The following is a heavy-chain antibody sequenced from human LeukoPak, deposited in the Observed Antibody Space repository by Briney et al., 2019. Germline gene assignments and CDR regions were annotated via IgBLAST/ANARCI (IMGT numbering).Heavy chain of an antibody. V-gene: IGHV3-7*01. Sequence: GGSLRLSCAASVFTFSSYWMTWVRQAPGKGLEWVANIKQDGSDKYYMDSVRGRFTISRDNAKNSLYLQMNSLRVEDTAVYYCARDVEMYSSTWSDAFDIWGQGTMVTVSS. CDR3: ARDVEMYSSTWSDAFDI. J-gene: IGHJ3*02. CDR1: VFTFSSYW. CDR2: IKQDGSDK. D-gene: IGHD6-13*01.